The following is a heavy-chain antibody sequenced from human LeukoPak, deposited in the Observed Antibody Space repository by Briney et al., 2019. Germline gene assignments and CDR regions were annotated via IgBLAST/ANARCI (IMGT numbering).Heavy chain of an antibody. V-gene: IGHV3-7*01. D-gene: IGHD6-19*01. J-gene: IGHJ4*02. CDR2: IKQDGSEK. Sequence: GGSLRLSCAASGFTFSSYWMSWVRQAPGKGLEWVASIKQDGSEKYYLDSVKGRFTISRDNAENSLYLQMNSLRAEDTAVYYCATEASSGLEDWGQGILVTVSS. CDR1: GFTFSSYW. CDR3: ATEASSGLED.